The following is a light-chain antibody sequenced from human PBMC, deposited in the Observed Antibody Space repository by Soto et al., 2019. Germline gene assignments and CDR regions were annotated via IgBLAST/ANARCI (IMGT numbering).Light chain of an antibody. J-gene: IGKJ4*01. CDR3: EESKCLLIS. CDR1: QGISSW. CDR2: AAS. Sequence: DIHITQTPTSVSASVGHRVTITCRASQGISSWLAWYQQKPGKAPKLLIYAASSLQSGVPSRFSGSGSGTDFTLTICSLQPEDFAIYYCEESKCLLISFGGVTKVDIK. V-gene: IGKV1-12*01.